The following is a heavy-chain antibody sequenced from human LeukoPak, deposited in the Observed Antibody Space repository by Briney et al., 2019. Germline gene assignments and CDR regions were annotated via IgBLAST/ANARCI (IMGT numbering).Heavy chain of an antibody. CDR1: GGSISSYY. V-gene: IGHV4-59*01. CDR2: IYYSGST. Sequence: SETLSLTCTVSGGSISSYYWSWIRQPPGKGLEWIGYIYYSGSTNYNPSLKSRVTISVDTSKNQFSLKLSSVTAADTAVYYCARDVGNEVPAVIVYWGQGTLVTVSS. CDR3: ARDVGNEVPAVIVY. D-gene: IGHD2-2*01. J-gene: IGHJ4*02.